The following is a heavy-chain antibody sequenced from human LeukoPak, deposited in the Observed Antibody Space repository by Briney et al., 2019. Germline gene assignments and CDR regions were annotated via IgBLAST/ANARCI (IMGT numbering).Heavy chain of an antibody. D-gene: IGHD6-13*01. V-gene: IGHV3-30*04. CDR3: ARSPSHSSSWYLNSLFDY. Sequence: GGSLRLSCAASGFTFTNYALHWVRQAPGKGLEWVAVIFYDGSNKYYADSVKGRFTISRDNAKNSLYLQMNSLRAEDTAVYYCARSPSHSSSWYLNSLFDYWGQGTLVTVSS. CDR2: IFYDGSNK. CDR1: GFTFTNYA. J-gene: IGHJ4*02.